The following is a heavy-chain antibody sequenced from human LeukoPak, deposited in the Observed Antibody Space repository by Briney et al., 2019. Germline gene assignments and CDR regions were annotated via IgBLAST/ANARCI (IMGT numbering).Heavy chain of an antibody. V-gene: IGHV4-30-2*01. CDR1: GGSISSGGYY. Sequence: SETLSLTCTVSGGSISSGGYYWSWIRQPPGKGLEWIGYIYHSGSTYYNPSLKSRVTISVDRSKNQFSPKLSSVTAADTAVYYCASATIFGVVSIWGQGTMVTVSS. CDR3: ASATIFGVVSI. D-gene: IGHD3-3*01. CDR2: IYHSGST. J-gene: IGHJ3*02.